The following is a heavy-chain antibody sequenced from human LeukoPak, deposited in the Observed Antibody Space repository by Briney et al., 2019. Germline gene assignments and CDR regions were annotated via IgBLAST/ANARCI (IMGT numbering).Heavy chain of an antibody. V-gene: IGHV3-9*01. CDR3: AKGARSSSGYTTD. CDR2: INWNSVSA. Sequence: PGGSLRLSCVASGFTFYDYAMHWVRQAPGKGLEGVAGINWNSVSAVYADSLKGRLTISRDNAKNSLFLQMNSLKTEDTAFYYCAKGARSSSGYTTDWGQGILVTVSS. J-gene: IGHJ4*02. CDR1: GFTFYDYA. D-gene: IGHD3-22*01.